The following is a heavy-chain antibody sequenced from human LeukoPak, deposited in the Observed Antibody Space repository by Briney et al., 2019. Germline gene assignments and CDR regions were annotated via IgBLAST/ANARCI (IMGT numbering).Heavy chain of an antibody. D-gene: IGHD2-15*01. CDR1: GSNFTNYW. Sequence: GESLKISCRGSGSNFTNYWIGWVRQMPGKGLEWMGIIYPGDSDTRYSPSFQGQVTISADKSIGTAYLQWSSLKASDTAMNDCARRGLCSGGSCYGLSDYWGQGTLVTVSS. CDR3: ARRGLCSGGSCYGLSDY. V-gene: IGHV5-51*01. CDR2: IYPGDSDT. J-gene: IGHJ4*02.